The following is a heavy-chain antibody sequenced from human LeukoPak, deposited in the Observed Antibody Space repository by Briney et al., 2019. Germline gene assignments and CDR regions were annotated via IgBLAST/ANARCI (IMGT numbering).Heavy chain of an antibody. V-gene: IGHV1-58*02. CDR2: IVVGSGNT. Sequence: ASVKLSRKASGSTFTSSAMQWVRQARGQRLEWIGWIVVGSGNTNYAQKFQERVTITRDMSTSTAYMELSSLRSEDTAVYCCAAVRTYGMDVWGQGTTVTVSS. CDR3: AAVRTYGMDV. CDR1: GSTFTSSA. J-gene: IGHJ6*02.